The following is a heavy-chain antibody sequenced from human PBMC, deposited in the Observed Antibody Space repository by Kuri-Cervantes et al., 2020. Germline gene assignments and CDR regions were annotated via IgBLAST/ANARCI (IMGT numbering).Heavy chain of an antibody. Sequence: SSVKVSCKASGGTFSSYAISWVRQAPGQGLEWMGGIIPIFGTANYAQKFQGRVTITADESTSTAYMELSSLRSEDTAVYYCARVHSSGYYYTYYYGMDVWGQGTTVTVSS. J-gene: IGHJ6*02. CDR1: GGTFSSYA. CDR2: IIPIFGTA. CDR3: ARVHSSGYYYTYYYGMDV. V-gene: IGHV1-69*13. D-gene: IGHD3-22*01.